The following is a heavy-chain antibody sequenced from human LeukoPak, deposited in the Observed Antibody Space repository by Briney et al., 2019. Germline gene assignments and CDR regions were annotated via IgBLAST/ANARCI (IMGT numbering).Heavy chain of an antibody. CDR3: ARWYSSSSADAFDI. Sequence: SETLSLTCTVSGGSISSYYWSWIRQPPGKGLEWIGYIYYSGSTNYNPSLKSRVTISVDTSKNQFSLKLSSVTAADTAVYYCARWYSSSSADAFDIWGQGTMVTVSS. CDR2: IYYSGST. J-gene: IGHJ3*02. D-gene: IGHD6-6*01. CDR1: GGSISSYY. V-gene: IGHV4-59*08.